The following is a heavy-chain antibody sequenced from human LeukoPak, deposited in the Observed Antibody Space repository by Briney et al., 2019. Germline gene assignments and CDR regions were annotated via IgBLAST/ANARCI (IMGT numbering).Heavy chain of an antibody. CDR2: ISYDGSNK. J-gene: IGHJ3*02. CDR1: GFTFSSYA. D-gene: IGHD6-19*01. CDR3: ARDRYSSGWLDAFDI. V-gene: IGHV3-30*04. Sequence: PGRSLRLSCAASGFTFSSYAMHWVRQAPGKGLEWVAVISYDGSNKYYADSVKGRFTISRDNSKNTLYLQMNSLRAEDTAVYYCARDRYSSGWLDAFDIWGQGTMVTVSS.